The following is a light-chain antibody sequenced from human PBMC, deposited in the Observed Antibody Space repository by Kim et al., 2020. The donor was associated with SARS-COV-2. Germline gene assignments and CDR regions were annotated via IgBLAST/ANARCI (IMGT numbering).Light chain of an antibody. V-gene: IGLV3-1*01. CDR2: QDS. Sequence: YELTQPPSVSVSPGQTASITCSGDKLGDKYACWYQQKPGQSPVLVIYQDSKRPSGIPERFSGSNSGNTATLTISGTQAMDEADYYCQAWDSSTYVFGTG. J-gene: IGLJ1*01. CDR1: KLGDKY. CDR3: QAWDSSTYV.